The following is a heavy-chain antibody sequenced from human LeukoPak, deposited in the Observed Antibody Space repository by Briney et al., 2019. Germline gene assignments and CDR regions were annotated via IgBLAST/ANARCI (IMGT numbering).Heavy chain of an antibody. CDR3: ARVPSGAYYDFWSGYYTPDY. Sequence: LGASVKVSCKASGYTFTSYGISWVRQAPGQGLEWMGWISAYNGNTNYAQKLQGRVTMTTDTSTSTAYMELRSLRSDDTAVYYCARVPSGAYYDFWSGYYTPDYWAREPWSPSPQ. D-gene: IGHD3-3*01. CDR2: ISAYNGNT. J-gene: IGHJ4*02. V-gene: IGHV1-18*01. CDR1: GYTFTSYG.